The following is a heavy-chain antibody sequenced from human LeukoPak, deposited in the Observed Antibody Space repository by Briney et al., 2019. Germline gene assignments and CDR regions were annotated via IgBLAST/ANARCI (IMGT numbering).Heavy chain of an antibody. CDR1: GGSISSNY. CDR3: AIYYDTSGYFA. CDR2: IYYSGST. Sequence: SETLPLTCTVSGGSISSNYWSWIRQPPGKGLEGIGYIYYSGSTNYNPSLKSRVTISVDTSKNQFSLKLSSVTAADTAVYYCAIYYDTSGYFAWGQGTLVTVSS. J-gene: IGHJ5*02. D-gene: IGHD3-22*01. V-gene: IGHV4-59*01.